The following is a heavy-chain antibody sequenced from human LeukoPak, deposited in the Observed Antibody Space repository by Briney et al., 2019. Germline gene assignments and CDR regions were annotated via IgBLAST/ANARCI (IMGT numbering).Heavy chain of an antibody. J-gene: IGHJ4*02. CDR2: IIPMFRTS. Sequence: RASVKVSCKASGGTFSSYTVTWVRQAPGQGLEWMGGIIPMFRTSNYAQKFQGRVTVTTDESTSTAYMELTSLRSEDTAVYYCARVSVDSGYYYLDFWGQGTLVTVSS. D-gene: IGHD3-22*01. CDR3: ARVSVDSGYYYLDF. V-gene: IGHV1-69*05. CDR1: GGTFSSYT.